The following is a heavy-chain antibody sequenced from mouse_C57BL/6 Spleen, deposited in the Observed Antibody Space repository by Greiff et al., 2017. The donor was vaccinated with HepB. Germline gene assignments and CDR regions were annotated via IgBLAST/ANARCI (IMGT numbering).Heavy chain of an antibody. CDR3: ARGNYYSNQFAY. V-gene: IGHV1-80*01. CDR2: IYPGDGDT. Sequence: QVQLQQSGAELVKPGASVKISCKASGYAFSSYWMNWVKQRPGKGLEWIGQIYPGDGDTNYNGKFKGKATLTADKSSSTAYMQLSSLTSEDSAVYFCARGNYYSNQFAYWGQGTLVTVSA. CDR1: GYAFSSYW. D-gene: IGHD2-5*01. J-gene: IGHJ3*01.